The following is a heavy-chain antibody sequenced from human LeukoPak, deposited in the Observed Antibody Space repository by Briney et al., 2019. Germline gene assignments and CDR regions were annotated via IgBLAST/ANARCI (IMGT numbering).Heavy chain of an antibody. CDR2: INPNSGGT. D-gene: IGHD5-12*01. Sequence: GASVKVSCKASGYTFTGYYMHWVRQAPGQGLELMGWINPNSGGTNYAQKFQGRVTMTRDTSISTAYMELSRLRSDDTAVYYCARLDRYDYYYGMDVWGQGTTVTVSS. CDR1: GYTFTGYY. J-gene: IGHJ6*02. CDR3: ARLDRYDYYYGMDV. V-gene: IGHV1-2*02.